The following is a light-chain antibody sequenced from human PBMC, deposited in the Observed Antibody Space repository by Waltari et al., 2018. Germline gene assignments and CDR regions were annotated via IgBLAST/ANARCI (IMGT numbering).Light chain of an antibody. Sequence: IQMTQSPSSLSASVGDRVTIPCRASQDIKNYLAWFQQKPGKGPKSLIYAASSLQSGVPAKFSGSGSGTDFTLTISSLQPGDFGTYYCQQYYTYPRTFGPGTKVDIK. V-gene: IGKV1-16*02. CDR2: AAS. J-gene: IGKJ3*01. CDR3: QQYYTYPRT. CDR1: QDIKNY.